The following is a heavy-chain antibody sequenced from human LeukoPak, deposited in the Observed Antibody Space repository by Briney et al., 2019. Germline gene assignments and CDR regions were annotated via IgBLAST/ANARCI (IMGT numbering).Heavy chain of an antibody. CDR3: ATRGGHCSSTSCYGDAFDI. CDR1: GYTLTELS. Sequence: GASVKVSCKVSGYTLTELSMHWVRQAPGKGLEWMGGFDPEDGETIYAQKFQGRVTMTEDTSTDTAYMELSSLRSEDTAVYYCATRGGHCSSTSCYGDAFDIWGQGTMVTVSS. J-gene: IGHJ3*02. D-gene: IGHD2-2*01. CDR2: FDPEDGET. V-gene: IGHV1-24*01.